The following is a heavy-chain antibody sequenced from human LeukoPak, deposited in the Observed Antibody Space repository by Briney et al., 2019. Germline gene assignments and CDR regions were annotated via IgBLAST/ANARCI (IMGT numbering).Heavy chain of an antibody. CDR1: GYTFTGYY. D-gene: IGHD2-21*02. CDR2: INPNSGTT. V-gene: IGHV1-2*02. CDR3: AREGEGVVTAIDN. Sequence: ASVKVSCKASGYTFTGYYTHWVRQAPGQGLEWMGWINPNSGTTNYAQKFQGRVTMTRDTSISTVYMELSRLRSDDTAVYYCAREGEGVVTAIDNWGQGTLVTVSS. J-gene: IGHJ4*02.